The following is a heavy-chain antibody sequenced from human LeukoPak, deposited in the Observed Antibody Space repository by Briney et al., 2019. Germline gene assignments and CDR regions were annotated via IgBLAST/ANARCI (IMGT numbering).Heavy chain of an antibody. CDR3: ARGGFYCGGDCYVDY. V-gene: IGHV4-34*01. CDR2: INHSGST. CDR1: GGSFIPYY. D-gene: IGHD2-21*02. J-gene: IGHJ4*02. Sequence: SETLSLTSADHGGSFIPYYWSWIRQPPGKGLEWIGEINHSGSTNYNQSLKSRVTISVDTSKNQFSLKLSSVTAADTAVYYCARGGFYCGGDCYVDYWGQGTLVTVSS.